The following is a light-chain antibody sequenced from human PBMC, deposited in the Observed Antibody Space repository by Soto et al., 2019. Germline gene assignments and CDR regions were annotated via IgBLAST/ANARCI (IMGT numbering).Light chain of an antibody. V-gene: IGLV2-8*01. Sequence: SVLPQAPSASGSPGQSVTTSCTGTSSDVGGYNYVSWYQQHPGKAPKLMIYEVSKRPSGVPDRFSGSKSGNTASLTVSGLQADDEADYYCSSYAGSYSFGVFGTGTKVTVL. CDR1: SSDVGGYNY. CDR2: EVS. J-gene: IGLJ1*01. CDR3: SSYAGSYSFGV.